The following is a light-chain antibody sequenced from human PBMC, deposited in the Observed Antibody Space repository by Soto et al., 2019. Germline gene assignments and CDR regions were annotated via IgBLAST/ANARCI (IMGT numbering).Light chain of an antibody. CDR2: DNN. V-gene: IGLV1-51*01. J-gene: IGLJ2*01. Sequence: QSVLTQPPSVSAAPGQKVSISCSGSSSNIGNNYVFWYQQLPETAPKLLIYDNNKRPSGIPDRFSGSKSGTSATLGITGLQTGDEADYYCGAWDDSLSAVVFGGWTKLTVL. CDR1: SSNIGNNY. CDR3: GAWDDSLSAVV.